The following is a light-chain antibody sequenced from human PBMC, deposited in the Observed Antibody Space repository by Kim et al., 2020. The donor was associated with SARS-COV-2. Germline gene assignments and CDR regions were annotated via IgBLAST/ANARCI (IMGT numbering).Light chain of an antibody. J-gene: IGKJ2*01. V-gene: IGKV3-20*01. CDR2: GAS. CDR3: QQYGSSPRT. CDR1: QSVSSSY. Sequence: EIVLTQSPGTLSLSPGEGATLSCRASQSVSSSYLAWYQQKPGRAPRLLIYGASSRATGIPDRFNGSGSGTDFTLTISRLEPEDFAVYYCQQYGSSPRTFGQGTKLEIK.